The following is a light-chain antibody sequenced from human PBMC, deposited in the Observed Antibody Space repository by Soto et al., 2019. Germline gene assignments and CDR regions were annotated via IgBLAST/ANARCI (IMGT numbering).Light chain of an antibody. CDR2: SHS. V-gene: IGLV1-44*01. CDR3: AAWDDSLNGDV. Sequence: QSVLTQPPSASGTPGQRVAFSCSGSSSNIGANTVSWYQQLPGAAPKLLIYSHSQRPSGVPDRFSGSKSGTSASLAISGLQSDDEADYYCAAWDDSLNGDVFGTGTKLTVL. CDR1: SSNIGANT. J-gene: IGLJ1*01.